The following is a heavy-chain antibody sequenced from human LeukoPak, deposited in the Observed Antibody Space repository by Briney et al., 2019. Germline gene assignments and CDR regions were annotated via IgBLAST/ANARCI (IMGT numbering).Heavy chain of an antibody. V-gene: IGHV3-49*04. CDR1: GFTFGDYA. CDR2: IRSKAYGGTT. D-gene: IGHD3-3*01. J-gene: IGHJ4*02. Sequence: PGRSLRLSCTASGFTFGDYAMSWARQAPGKGLEWVGFIRSKAYGGTTEYAASVKGRFTISRDDSKSIAYLQMNSLKTEDTAVYYCTRSREYYDFWSGYYRWGQGTLVTVSS. CDR3: TRSREYYDFWSGYYR.